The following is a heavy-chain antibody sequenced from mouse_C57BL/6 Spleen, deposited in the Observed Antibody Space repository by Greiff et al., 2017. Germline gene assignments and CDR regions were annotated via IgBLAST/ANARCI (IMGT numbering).Heavy chain of an antibody. Sequence: QVQLKESGAELVRPGASVTLSCKASGYTFTDYEMHWVKQTPVHGLEWIGAIDPETGGTAYNQKFKGKAILTADKSSSTAYMELRSLTSEDSAVYYCTRRGTTVVGYAMDYWGQGTSVTVSS. CDR3: TRRGTTVVGYAMDY. J-gene: IGHJ4*01. CDR1: GYTFTDYE. D-gene: IGHD1-1*01. V-gene: IGHV1-15*01. CDR2: IDPETGGT.